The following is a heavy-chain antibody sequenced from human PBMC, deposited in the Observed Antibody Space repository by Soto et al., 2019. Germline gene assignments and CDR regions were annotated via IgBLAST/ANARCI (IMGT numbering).Heavy chain of an antibody. D-gene: IGHD3-22*01. CDR3: ARPYDSSGYYY. J-gene: IGHJ4*02. Sequence: SETLSLTCTVSGDSISSSSYYWGWIRQPPGKGLEWIGSIYYSGSTFYNPSLESRITMSVDTSKNQFSLKLSSVTAADTAVYYCARPYDSSGYYYWGQGTLVTVSS. CDR2: IYYSGST. V-gene: IGHV4-39*01. CDR1: GDSISSSSYY.